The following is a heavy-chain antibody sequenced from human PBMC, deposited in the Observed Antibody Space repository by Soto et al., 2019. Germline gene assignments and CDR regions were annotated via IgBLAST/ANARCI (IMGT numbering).Heavy chain of an antibody. V-gene: IGHV4-30-4*01. Sequence: PSETLSLTCTVSGGSISSGDYYWSWIRQPPGKGLEWIGYIYYSGSTYYNPSLKSRVTISVDTSKNQFSLKLSSVTAADTAVYYCARGVGSNYYDSSGYSYYFDYWGQGTLVT. CDR1: GGSISSGDYY. J-gene: IGHJ4*02. CDR2: IYYSGST. D-gene: IGHD3-22*01. CDR3: ARGVGSNYYDSSGYSYYFDY.